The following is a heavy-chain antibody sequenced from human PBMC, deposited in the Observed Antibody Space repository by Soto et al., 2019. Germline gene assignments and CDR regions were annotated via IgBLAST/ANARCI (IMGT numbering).Heavy chain of an antibody. J-gene: IGHJ6*02. V-gene: IGHV3-49*03. CDR2: IRSKAYGGTT. Sequence: GGSLRLSCTASGFTFGDYAMSWFRQAPGKGLEWVGFIRSKAYGGTTEYAASVKGRFTISRDDSKSIAYLQMNSLKTEDTAVYYCTRDVYDILTGYYKDYYGMDVWGQGTTVTVSS. CDR1: GFTFGDYA. CDR3: TRDVYDILTGYYKDYYGMDV. D-gene: IGHD3-9*01.